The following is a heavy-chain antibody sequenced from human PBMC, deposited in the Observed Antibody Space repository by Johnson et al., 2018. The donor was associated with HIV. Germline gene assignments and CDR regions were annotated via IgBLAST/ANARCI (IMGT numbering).Heavy chain of an antibody. J-gene: IGHJ3*02. D-gene: IGHD3-22*01. CDR3: AREGHYDSRLGAFDI. CDR2: INWNGDST. V-gene: IGHV3-20*04. Sequence: VQLVESGGGLVQPGGSLRLSCAASGFTFSSYAMSWVRQAPGKGLEWVSAINWNGDSTSYADSVKGRFTISRDNAKNSLYLQMNSLGAEDTAFYYCAREGHYDSRLGAFDIWGQGTMVTVSS. CDR1: GFTFSSYA.